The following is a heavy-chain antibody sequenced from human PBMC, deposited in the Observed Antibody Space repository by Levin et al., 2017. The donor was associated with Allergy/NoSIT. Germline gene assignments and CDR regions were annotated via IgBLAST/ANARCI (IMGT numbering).Heavy chain of an antibody. J-gene: IGHJ6*02. D-gene: IGHD6-13*01. CDR3: ARDHPYSSSFYYYYYGMDV. CDR1: GFTFSSYS. V-gene: IGHV3-21*01. Sequence: GGSLRLSCAASGFTFSSYSMNWVRQAPGKGLEWVSSISSSSSYIYYADSVKGRFTISRDNAKNSLYLQMNSLRAEDTAVYYCARDHPYSSSFYYYYYGMDVWGQGTTVTVSS. CDR2: ISSSSSYI.